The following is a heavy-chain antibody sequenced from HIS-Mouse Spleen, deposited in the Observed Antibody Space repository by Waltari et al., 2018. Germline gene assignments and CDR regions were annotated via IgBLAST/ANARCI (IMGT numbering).Heavy chain of an antibody. V-gene: IGHV4-39*07. CDR1: GGSISSSSYY. D-gene: IGHD6-13*01. J-gene: IGHJ2*01. CDR2: IYYSGST. Sequence: QLQLQESGPGLVKPSETLSLTCIVSGGSISSSSYYWGWIRQPPGQGLEWIGSIYYSGSTYYNPSLKSRVTISVDTSKNQFSLKLSSVTAADTAVYYCAREIPYSSSWYDWYFDLWGRGTLVTVSS. CDR3: AREIPYSSSWYDWYFDL.